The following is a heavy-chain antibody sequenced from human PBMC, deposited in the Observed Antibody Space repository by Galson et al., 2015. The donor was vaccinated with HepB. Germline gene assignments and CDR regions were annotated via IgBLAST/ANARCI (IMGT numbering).Heavy chain of an antibody. Sequence: FLRLSCASSTFIFSTHSMNWVRQALGMGLGWLSYISASGATIYYADTVKGRITVSRDNVKNSLYLQMNSLRPDDTAVYFCVFLRGNDLKPLDFWGQGILVTVSS. D-gene: IGHD5-12*01. CDR3: VFLRGNDLKPLDF. V-gene: IGHV3-48*03. CDR1: TFIFSTHS. CDR2: ISASGATI. J-gene: IGHJ4*02.